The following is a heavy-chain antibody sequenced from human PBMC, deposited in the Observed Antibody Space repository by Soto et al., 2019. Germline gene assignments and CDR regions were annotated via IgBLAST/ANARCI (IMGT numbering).Heavy chain of an antibody. CDR3: ARDSGGSLDY. V-gene: IGHV3-7*01. J-gene: IGHJ4*02. CDR1: GFTFSSYW. CDR2: IKQDESVR. Sequence: GGSLRLSCAASGFTFSSYWMAWVRQAPGKGLEWVTNIKQDESVRQYVDSAKGRFTISRDNARNSLYLQMNALRVEDTAVYYCARDSGGSLDYWGQGMLVTVSS. D-gene: IGHD1-26*01.